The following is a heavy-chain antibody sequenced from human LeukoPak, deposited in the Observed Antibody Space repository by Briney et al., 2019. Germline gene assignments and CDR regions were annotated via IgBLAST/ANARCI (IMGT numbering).Heavy chain of an antibody. V-gene: IGHV4-30-4*01. CDR1: GGSISSGDYY. Sequence: PSETLSLTCTVSGGSISSGDYYWSWIRQPPGKGLEWIGYIYYSGSTYYNPSLKSRVTISLDTSKNQFSLKLRSVTAADTAVYFCARDHYYGGYRPHDYWGQGTLVTVSS. CDR2: IYYSGST. CDR3: ARDHYYGGYRPHDY. D-gene: IGHD3-10*01. J-gene: IGHJ4*02.